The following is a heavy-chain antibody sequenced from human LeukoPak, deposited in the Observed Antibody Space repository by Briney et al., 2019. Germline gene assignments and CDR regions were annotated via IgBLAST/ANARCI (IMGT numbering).Heavy chain of an antibody. CDR3: ARHPSGRMWLQQGGWFDP. Sequence: SETLSLTCTVSGGSISSYYWSWIRQPPGKGLEWIGSMYHNGSTYYNPSLKSRVTISVDTSKNQFSLKLTSVTAADTAVYYCARHPSGRMWLQQGGWFDPWGQGTLVTVSS. D-gene: IGHD5-24*01. CDR1: GGSISSYY. V-gene: IGHV4-39*01. J-gene: IGHJ5*02. CDR2: MYHNGST.